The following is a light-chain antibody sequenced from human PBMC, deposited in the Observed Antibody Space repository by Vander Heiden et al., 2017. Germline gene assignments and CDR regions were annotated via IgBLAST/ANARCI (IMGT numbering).Light chain of an antibody. Sequence: DTQMTQSPSTLSASVGDRVTITCRASQSISSWLAWYQQKPGKAPKLLIYKASSLESGVPSRFSGSGSGTEFTLTISSLQPDDFATYYCQQYNSYITFGQGTRLEIK. CDR3: QQYNSYIT. CDR2: KAS. J-gene: IGKJ5*01. CDR1: QSISSW. V-gene: IGKV1-5*03.